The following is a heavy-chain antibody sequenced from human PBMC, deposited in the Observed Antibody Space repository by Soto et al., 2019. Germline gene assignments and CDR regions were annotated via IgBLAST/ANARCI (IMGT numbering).Heavy chain of an antibody. CDR2: ISAYNGNT. CDR1: GYTFTSYG. V-gene: IGHV1-18*01. J-gene: IGHJ6*02. Sequence: QVQLVQSGAEVKKPGASVKVSCKASGYTFTSYGISWVRQAPGQGLEWMGWISAYNGNTNYAQKLQGRVTMTTDTSTSTDYMELRSLRSDDTAVYYCARDGTGLGLSYYYYGMDVWGQGTTVTVSS. CDR3: ARDGTGLGLSYYYYGMDV.